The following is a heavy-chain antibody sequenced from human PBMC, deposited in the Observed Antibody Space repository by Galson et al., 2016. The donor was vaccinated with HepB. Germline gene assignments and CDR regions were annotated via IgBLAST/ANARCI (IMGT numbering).Heavy chain of an antibody. Sequence: SLRLSCAASGFTFDDYAMHWVRQAPGKGLEWVSGISWNSVTIGYADSVKGRFTISRDNDKNSLYLEVTSLRPEDTALYYCAKDILENVNEGRAYDFWSGVAWGMHGWGQGTTVTVSS. J-gene: IGHJ6*01. CDR1: GFTFDDYA. CDR3: AKDILENVNEGRAYDFWSGVAWGMHG. CDR2: ISWNSVTI. V-gene: IGHV3-9*01. D-gene: IGHD3-3*01.